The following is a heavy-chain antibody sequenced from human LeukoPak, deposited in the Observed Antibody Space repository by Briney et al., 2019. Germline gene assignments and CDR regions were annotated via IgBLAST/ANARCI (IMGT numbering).Heavy chain of an antibody. J-gene: IGHJ4*02. CDR1: GFNFSSYW. V-gene: IGHV3-74*01. D-gene: IGHD6-6*01. Sequence: GGSLRLSCAASGFNFSSYWMHWVRQAPGKGLVWVSRIKSDGSSTSYADSVRGRFTISRDNAKNTLYLQMNSLRAEDTAVYYCARAQYSSFFDYRGQGTLVTVSS. CDR3: ARAQYSSFFDY. CDR2: IKSDGSST.